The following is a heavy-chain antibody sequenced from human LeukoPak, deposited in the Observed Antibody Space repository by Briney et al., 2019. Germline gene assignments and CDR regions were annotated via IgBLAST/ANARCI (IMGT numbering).Heavy chain of an antibody. CDR1: GLTFSSYA. D-gene: IGHD3-3*01. V-gene: IGHV3-23*01. J-gene: IGHJ4*02. Sequence: GGSLRLSCAASGLTFSSYAMSWVRQAPGKGLEWVSAISGSGGSTYYADSVKGRFTFSRDNSKNTLYLQMNSLRAEDTAVYYCAKGRLRFLEWLSIDYWGQGTLVTVSS. CDR2: ISGSGGST. CDR3: AKGRLRFLEWLSIDY.